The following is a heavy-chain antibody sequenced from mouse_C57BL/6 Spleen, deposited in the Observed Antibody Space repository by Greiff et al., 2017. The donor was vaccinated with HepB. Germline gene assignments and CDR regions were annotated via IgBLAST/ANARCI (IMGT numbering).Heavy chain of an antibody. CDR1: GYTFTSYW. Sequence: QVQLQQPGAELVKPGASVKLSCKASGYTFTSYWMHWVKQRPGQGLEWIGMIHPNSGSTNYNEKFKSKATLTVDKSSSTAYMQLSSLTSEDSAVYYCASAGDYDEGYFDVWGTGTTVTVSS. CDR3: ASAGDYDEGYFDV. V-gene: IGHV1-64*01. D-gene: IGHD2-4*01. J-gene: IGHJ1*03. CDR2: IHPNSGST.